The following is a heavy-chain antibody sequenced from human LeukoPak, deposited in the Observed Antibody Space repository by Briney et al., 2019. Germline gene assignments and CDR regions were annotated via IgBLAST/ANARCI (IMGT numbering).Heavy chain of an antibody. CDR2: ISYSGAT. Sequence: KPSETLSLTCTLSGGTVTSSTYFWGWIRQPPGKGLEWIGSISYSGATYYNPSLKSRVSMSVHTSKNQFSLKLSSVTAADTAVYYCARDGFYYHYYMDVWGEGTTVTVS. CDR1: GGTVTSSTYF. CDR3: ARDGFYYHYYMDV. J-gene: IGHJ6*03. V-gene: IGHV4-39*07. D-gene: IGHD1-14*01.